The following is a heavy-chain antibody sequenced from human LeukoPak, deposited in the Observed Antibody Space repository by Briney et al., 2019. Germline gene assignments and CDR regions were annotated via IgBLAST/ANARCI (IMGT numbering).Heavy chain of an antibody. CDR3: ARDGGTTLSGSYSYYYYMDV. CDR1: GYTFTSYY. CDR2: INPSGGST. V-gene: IGHV1-46*01. Sequence: GASVKVSCKASGYTFTSYYMHWVRQAPGQGLEWMGIINPSGGSTSYAQKFQGRVTMTRDMSTNTVYMELSSLRSEDTAVYYCARDGGTTLSGSYSYYYYMDVWGKGTTVTVSS. J-gene: IGHJ6*03. D-gene: IGHD1-26*01.